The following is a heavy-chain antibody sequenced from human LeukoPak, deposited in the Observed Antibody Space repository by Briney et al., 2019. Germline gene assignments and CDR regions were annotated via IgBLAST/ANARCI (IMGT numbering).Heavy chain of an antibody. CDR3: ASNRYSSSVSDY. CDR1: GGSFSGYY. J-gene: IGHJ4*02. D-gene: IGHD6-6*01. Sequence: SETLSLTCAVYGGSFSGYYWSWIRQPPGKGLEWIGEINHSGSTNYNPSLKSQVTISVDTSKNQFSLKLSSVTAADTAVYYCASNRYSSSVSDYWGQGTLVTVSS. V-gene: IGHV4-34*01. CDR2: INHSGST.